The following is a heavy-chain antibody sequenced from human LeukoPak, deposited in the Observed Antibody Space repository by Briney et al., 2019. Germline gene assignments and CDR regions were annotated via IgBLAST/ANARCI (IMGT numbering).Heavy chain of an antibody. Sequence: GGSLRLSCAASGFTFSSYSMHWVRQAPGKGLEWVAFIRYDGSNKYYADSVKGRFTISRDNSKNTLYLQMNSLRAEDTAVYYCAKDLDSSGWYVEGLYWGQGTLVTVSS. CDR2: IRYDGSNK. D-gene: IGHD6-19*01. CDR1: GFTFSSYS. J-gene: IGHJ4*02. V-gene: IGHV3-30*02. CDR3: AKDLDSSGWYVEGLY.